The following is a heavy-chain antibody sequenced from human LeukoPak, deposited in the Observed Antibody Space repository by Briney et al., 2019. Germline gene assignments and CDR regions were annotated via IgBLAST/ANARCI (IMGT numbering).Heavy chain of an antibody. Sequence: KSSETLSLTCTVSGGSISSYYWSWIRQPAGKGLEWIGRIYTSGSTNYNPSLKSRVTMSVDTSKNQFSLKLSSVTAADTAVYYCAREPQEYYDFWSGYYDLGQNNWFDPWGQGTLVTVSS. J-gene: IGHJ5*02. CDR1: GGSISSYY. CDR3: AREPQEYYDFWSGYYDLGQNNWFDP. D-gene: IGHD3-3*01. CDR2: IYTSGST. V-gene: IGHV4-4*07.